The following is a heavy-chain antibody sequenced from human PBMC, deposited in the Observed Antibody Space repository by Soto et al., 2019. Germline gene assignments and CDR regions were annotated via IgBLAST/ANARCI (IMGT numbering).Heavy chain of an antibody. J-gene: IGHJ4*02. Sequence: GAPINISCQEISYSFSSYWISWVSPRPGQGLDWMGIIYPGDSDTRYSPSFQGQVTISADKSISTAYLQWSSLKASDTAMYYCASCLGYCGGDSAYYFDYWGQGTL. CDR2: IYPGDSDT. CDR3: ASCLGYCGGDSAYYFDY. CDR1: SYSFSSYW. D-gene: IGHD2-21*02. V-gene: IGHV5-51*01.